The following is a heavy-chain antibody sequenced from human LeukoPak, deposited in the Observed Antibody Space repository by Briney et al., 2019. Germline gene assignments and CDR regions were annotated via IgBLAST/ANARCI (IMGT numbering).Heavy chain of an antibody. CDR3: ANLWFGDQQDQY. Sequence: GLSLKLGYTASGLAFSRDAKSWVHQAPVKGLNWLSAISGSGGSRYCADSAKGRFTISGGNSKQTVYLEMKSPRAGDTAANNCANLWFGDQQDQYCGQGTLVTVSS. CDR1: GLAFSRDA. J-gene: IGHJ4*02. CDR2: ISGSGGSR. V-gene: IGHV3-23*01. D-gene: IGHD3-10*01.